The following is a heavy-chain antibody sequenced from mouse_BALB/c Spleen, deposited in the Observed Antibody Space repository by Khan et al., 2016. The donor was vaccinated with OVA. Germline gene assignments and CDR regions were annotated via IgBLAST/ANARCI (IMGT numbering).Heavy chain of an antibody. J-gene: IGHJ3*01. CDR3: ARREYQMTWFAY. CDR1: GFSLTNFG. Sequence: QVQLKQSGPGLVQPSQSLSITCTVSGFSLTNFGVHWVRQSPGKGLEWLGVIWSGGSTDYNAAFKSRLSISKDNSKSQVFFKMNSLQANDTATYYCARREYQMTWFAYWGQGTLVTVSA. V-gene: IGHV2-2*02. CDR2: IWSGGST.